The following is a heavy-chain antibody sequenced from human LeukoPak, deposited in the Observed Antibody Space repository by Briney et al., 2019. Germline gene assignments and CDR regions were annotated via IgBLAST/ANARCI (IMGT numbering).Heavy chain of an antibody. V-gene: IGHV1-69*04. CDR3: ARVSGKLSARQV. CDR1: GGTFSSYA. Sequence: ASVKVSCKASGGTFSSYAISWVRQAPGQGLEWMGRIIPILGIANYAQKFQGRVTMTRNTSISTAYMELSSLRSEDTAVYYCARVSGKLSARQVWGQGTLVTVSS. D-gene: IGHD6-6*01. J-gene: IGHJ4*02. CDR2: IIPILGIA.